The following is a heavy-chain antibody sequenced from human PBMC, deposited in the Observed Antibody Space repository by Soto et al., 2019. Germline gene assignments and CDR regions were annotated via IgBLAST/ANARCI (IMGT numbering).Heavy chain of an antibody. CDR3: ARCPIDHNWFDP. CDR1: GSDITTYY. J-gene: IGHJ5*02. D-gene: IGHD3-9*01. CDR2: IYDTGST. V-gene: IGHV4-59*01. Sequence: SETLSLTCTVSGSDITTYYWSWLRQSPGKGLEWIGHIYDTGSTTHNPSLKSRVTISVDTSNKQFSLRLTSVTAADTAVYYCARCPIDHNWFDPWGQGTLVTVSS.